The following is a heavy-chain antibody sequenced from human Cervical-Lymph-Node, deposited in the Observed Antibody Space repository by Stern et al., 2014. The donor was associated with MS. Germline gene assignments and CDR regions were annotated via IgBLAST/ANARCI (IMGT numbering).Heavy chain of an antibody. Sequence: EQLVESGADVKKPGASVKVSCKASGYSFTSYEINWVRQATGQGLEWMGWMNPNSGNTSYAQKFQGTVTMTRNTSISTAYMELSSLRSEDTAVYYCARGMDLVSTEIDYWGQGTLVTVSS. CDR2: MNPNSGNT. J-gene: IGHJ4*02. CDR1: GYSFTSYE. D-gene: IGHD5/OR15-5a*01. V-gene: IGHV1-8*01. CDR3: ARGMDLVSTEIDY.